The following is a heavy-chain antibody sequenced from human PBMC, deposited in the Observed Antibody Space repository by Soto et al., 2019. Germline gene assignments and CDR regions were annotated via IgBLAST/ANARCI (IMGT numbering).Heavy chain of an antibody. CDR2: IYYSGST. V-gene: IGHV4-30-4*01. CDR3: ARVDRGSSWSYYYYGMDV. CDR1: GGSISSGDYY. D-gene: IGHD6-13*01. J-gene: IGHJ6*02. Sequence: SETLSLTCTVSGGSISSGDYYWSWIRQPPGKGLEWIGYIYYSGSTYYNPPLKSRVTISVDTSKNQFSLKLSSVTAADTAVYYCARVDRGSSWSYYYYGMDVWGQGTTVTVSS.